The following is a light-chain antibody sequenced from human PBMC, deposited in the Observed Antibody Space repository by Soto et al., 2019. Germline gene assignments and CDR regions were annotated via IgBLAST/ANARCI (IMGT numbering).Light chain of an antibody. Sequence: DIVMTQSPDSLAVSLGERATINCKSSQSVLYSSNNKNYLAWYQQKPGQPPKLLIYWASTRESGVPDRFSGSGSGTDFTLTISSLQAEDVADYYCQQYYSPGTVGQGTKVEIK. CDR2: WAS. CDR3: QQYYSPGT. V-gene: IGKV4-1*01. J-gene: IGKJ1*01. CDR1: QSVLYSSNNKNY.